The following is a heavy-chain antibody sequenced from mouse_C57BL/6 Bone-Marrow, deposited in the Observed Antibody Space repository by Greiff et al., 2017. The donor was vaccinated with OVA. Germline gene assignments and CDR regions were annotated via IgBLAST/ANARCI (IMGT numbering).Heavy chain of an antibody. CDR2: IYPGNSDT. CDR3: TIDSSVYYAMDY. Sequence: VQLQQSGTVLARPGASVKMSCKTSGYTFTSYWMHWVKQRPGQGLEWIGAIYPGNSDTSYNQKFKGKAKLTAVTSASTAYMELSSLTNEDSAVYYCTIDSSVYYAMDYWAQGTSVTVSS. CDR1: GYTFTSYW. V-gene: IGHV1-5*01. J-gene: IGHJ4*01. D-gene: IGHD3-2*02.